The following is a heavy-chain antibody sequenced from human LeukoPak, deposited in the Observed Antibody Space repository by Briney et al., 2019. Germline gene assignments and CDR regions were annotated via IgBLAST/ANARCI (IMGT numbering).Heavy chain of an antibody. CDR1: GGTFSSYA. CDR2: IIPIFGTA. Sequence: SVKVSCKASGGTFSSYAISWVRQAPGQGLEWMRGIIPIFGTANYAQKFQGRVTITADESTSTAYMELSSLRSEDTAVYYCARVDYDILTGYSYPWEFGWYFDLWGRGTLVTVSS. J-gene: IGHJ2*01. V-gene: IGHV1-69*13. D-gene: IGHD3-9*01. CDR3: ARVDYDILTGYSYPWEFGWYFDL.